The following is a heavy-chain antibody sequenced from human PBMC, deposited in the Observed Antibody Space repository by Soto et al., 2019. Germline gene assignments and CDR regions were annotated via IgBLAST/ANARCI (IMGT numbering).Heavy chain of an antibody. V-gene: IGHV3-33*08. CDR1: GFTFSSYA. CDR3: ARHYSGYDFGAFDV. J-gene: IGHJ3*01. CDR2: IWYGGSNK. Sequence: GGSLRLSCAASGFTFSSYAMSWVRRAPGKGLEWVSVIWYGGSNKYYADSVKGRFTISRDNSKNTLYLQMNSLRAEDTAVYYCARHYSGYDFGAFDVWGQGTMVTVSS. D-gene: IGHD5-12*01.